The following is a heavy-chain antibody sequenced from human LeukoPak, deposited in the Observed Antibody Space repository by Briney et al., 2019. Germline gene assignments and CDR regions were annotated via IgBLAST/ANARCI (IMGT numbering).Heavy chain of an antibody. CDR1: GFTFSGYS. V-gene: IGHV3-21*01. CDR2: ISSSSSYI. Sequence: GGSLRLSCAASGFTFSGYSMNWVRQAPGKGLEWVSSISSSSSYIYYADSVKGRFTISRDNAKNSLYLQMNSLRAEDTAVYYCARDYVGTVGMDVWGQGTTVTVSS. J-gene: IGHJ6*02. CDR3: ARDYVGTVGMDV. D-gene: IGHD5-18*01.